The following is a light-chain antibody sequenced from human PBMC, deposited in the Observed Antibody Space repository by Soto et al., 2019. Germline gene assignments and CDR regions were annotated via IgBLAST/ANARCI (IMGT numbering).Light chain of an antibody. Sequence: QMTQSPSSLSASVGDRVTITCRASQSISSYLNWYQQKPGKAPKLLIYAASSLQSGVPSRLSSSGSGADFTLTIGSVQPEDFATYYCQHSYSTPRSFGQGTKVEI. J-gene: IGKJ1*01. CDR3: QHSYSTPRS. CDR1: QSISSY. CDR2: AAS. V-gene: IGKV1-39*01.